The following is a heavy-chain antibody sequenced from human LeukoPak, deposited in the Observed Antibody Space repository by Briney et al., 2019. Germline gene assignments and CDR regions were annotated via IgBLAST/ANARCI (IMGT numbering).Heavy chain of an antibody. CDR1: GGSFSGYY. V-gene: IGHV4-34*01. CDR2: INHSGST. J-gene: IGHJ4*02. Sequence: SETLSLTCAVYGGSFSGYYWSWIRQPPGKGLEWIGEINHSGSTNYNPSLKSRVTISVDTSKNQFSLKLSSVTAADTAVYYCARVKPYYGYSYGLAFDYWGQGTLVTVFS. D-gene: IGHD5-18*01. CDR3: ARVKPYYGYSYGLAFDY.